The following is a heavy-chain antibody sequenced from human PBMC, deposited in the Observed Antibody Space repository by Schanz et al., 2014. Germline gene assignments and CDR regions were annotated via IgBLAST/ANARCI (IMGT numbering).Heavy chain of an antibody. Sequence: VQLVESGGGLVKPGGSLRLSCAASGLTFSDYYMSWIRQAPGKGLEWVSYISSSSSYTNYADSVKGRFTISRDDSRNSLYLQMSSLKTEDTAVYYCVRLDVHDYWGQGTLVTDSA. CDR3: VRLDVHDY. CDR2: ISSSSSYT. J-gene: IGHJ4*02. V-gene: IGHV3-11*05. CDR1: GLTFSDYY. D-gene: IGHD3-16*01.